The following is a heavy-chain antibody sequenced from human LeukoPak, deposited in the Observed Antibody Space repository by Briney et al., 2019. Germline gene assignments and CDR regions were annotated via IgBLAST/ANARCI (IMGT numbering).Heavy chain of an antibody. D-gene: IGHD2-15*01. CDR3: ARDLLTTLDY. CDR1: GGSISSGGYY. J-gene: IGHJ4*02. Sequence: SQTLSLTCTVSGGSISSGGYYWSWIRQHPGKGLEWIGYIYYSGSTYYNPSLKSRVTIPVDTSKNQFSLKLSSVTAADTAVYYCARDLLTTLDYWGQGTLVTVSS. CDR2: IYYSGST. V-gene: IGHV4-31*03.